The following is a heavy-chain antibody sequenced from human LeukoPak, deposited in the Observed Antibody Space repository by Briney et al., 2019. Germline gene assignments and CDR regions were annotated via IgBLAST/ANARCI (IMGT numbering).Heavy chain of an antibody. J-gene: IGHJ4*02. V-gene: IGHV4-39*07. CDR3: ARVRSSTSCYVDY. CDR2: IYYSGST. Sequence: SETLSLTCTVSGGSISSSSYYWGWIRQPPGKGLEWIGYIYYSGSTYYNPSLKSRVTISVDTSKNQFSLKLSSVTATDTAVYYCARVRSSTSCYVDYWGQGTLVTVSS. CDR1: GGSISSSSYY. D-gene: IGHD2-2*01.